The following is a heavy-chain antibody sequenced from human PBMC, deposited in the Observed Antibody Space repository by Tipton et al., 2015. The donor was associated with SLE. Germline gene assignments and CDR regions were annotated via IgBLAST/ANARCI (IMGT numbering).Heavy chain of an antibody. V-gene: IGHV3-53*05. CDR2: IYSGGST. CDR1: GFTVSSNY. J-gene: IGHJ4*02. D-gene: IGHD3-10*02. CDR3: ARRMVFGGDYFDY. Sequence: SLRLSCAASGFTVSSNYMSWVRQAPGKGLEWVSVIYSGGSTYYADSVRGRFTISRDNSKNTLYLQMNSLRAEDTAVYYCARRMVFGGDYFDYWGQGTLVTVSS.